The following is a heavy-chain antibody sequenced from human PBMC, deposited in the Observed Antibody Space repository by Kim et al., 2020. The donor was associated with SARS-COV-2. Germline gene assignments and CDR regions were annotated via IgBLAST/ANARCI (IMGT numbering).Heavy chain of an antibody. CDR3: ARAPNWGFTSFDY. CDR1: GVSFSGYY. J-gene: IGHJ4*02. Sequence: SETLSLTCAVYGVSFSGYYWSWIRPPPGKGLEWIGEINHSGSTNYNPSLKSRVTISVDTSKNQFSLKQSSVTVADTAVYYCARAPNWGFTSFDYWGQGT. CDR2: INHSGST. D-gene: IGHD7-27*01. V-gene: IGHV4-34*01.